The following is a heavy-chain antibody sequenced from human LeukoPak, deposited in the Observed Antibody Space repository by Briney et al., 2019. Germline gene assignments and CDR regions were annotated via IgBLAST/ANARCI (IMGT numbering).Heavy chain of an antibody. D-gene: IGHD3-3*01. J-gene: IGHJ6*02. CDR3: AKDRLRDYFYGMDV. V-gene: IGHV3-23*01. CDR2: ISGSGGST. Sequence: PGGSLRLSCAASGFTFSNYAMTWVRQAPGRGLEWVSAISGSGGSTFYADSVKGRFTISRDNSKNTQYLQMNSLRAEDTAVYYCAKDRLRDYFYGMDVWGQGTTVTVFS. CDR1: GFTFSNYA.